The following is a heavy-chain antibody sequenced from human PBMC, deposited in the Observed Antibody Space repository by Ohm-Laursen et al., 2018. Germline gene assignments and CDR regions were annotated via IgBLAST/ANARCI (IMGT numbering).Heavy chain of an antibody. V-gene: IGHV3-11*01. CDR3: AKDVVVVTATAFDY. CDR2: ISSSGSTI. Sequence: GSLRLSCAASGFTFSDYYMSWIRQAPGKGLEWVSYISSSGSTIYYADSVKGRFTISRDNAKNSLYLQMNSLRAEDTAVYYCAKDVVVVTATAFDYWGQGTLVTVSS. D-gene: IGHD2-21*02. J-gene: IGHJ4*02. CDR1: GFTFSDYY.